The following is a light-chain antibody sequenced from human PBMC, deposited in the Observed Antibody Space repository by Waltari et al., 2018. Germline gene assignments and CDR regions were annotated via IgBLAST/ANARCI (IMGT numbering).Light chain of an antibody. CDR3: YSTDSSGNVQV. Sequence: SYELTQPPSVSVSPGHTARITCPGDALPKTYAYWYQQKSGQAPVHLTYEDVKRPSGIPERFSGSSSGTMVTLIISGAQVEDEADYYCYSTDSSGNVQVFGGGTKLTVL. CDR2: EDV. J-gene: IGLJ2*01. V-gene: IGLV3-10*01. CDR1: ALPKTY.